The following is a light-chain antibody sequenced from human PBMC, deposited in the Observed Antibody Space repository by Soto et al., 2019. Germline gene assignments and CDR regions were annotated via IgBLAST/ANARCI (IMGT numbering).Light chain of an antibody. Sequence: QSALTQPASVSGSPGQSITLSCTGTSSDVGCYNYVSWYQQHPGKAPKLMIYDVNNRPSGVSNRFSCSKSGNTASLTISGLQAEDDADYYCSSYTSSSFYVFGTGTKLTVL. J-gene: IGLJ1*01. CDR3: SSYTSSSFYV. V-gene: IGLV2-14*01. CDR2: DVN. CDR1: SSDVGCYNY.